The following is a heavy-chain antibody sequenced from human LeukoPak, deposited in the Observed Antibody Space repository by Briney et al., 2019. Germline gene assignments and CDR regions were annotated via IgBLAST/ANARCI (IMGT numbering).Heavy chain of an antibody. CDR2: FDPEDGET. V-gene: IGHV1-24*01. Sequence: ASVKVSCKVSGYTLTELSMHWVRQAPGKGLEWMGGFDPEDGETIYAQKFQGRVTMTEDTSTDTAYMELSSLRSEDTAVYCCATDPEGVLTGSIFDYWGQGTLVTVSS. D-gene: IGHD6-13*01. J-gene: IGHJ4*02. CDR3: ATDPEGVLTGSIFDY. CDR1: GYTLTELS.